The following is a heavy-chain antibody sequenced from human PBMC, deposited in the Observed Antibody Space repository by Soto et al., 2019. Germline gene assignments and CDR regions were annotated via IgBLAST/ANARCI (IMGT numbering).Heavy chain of an antibody. J-gene: IGHJ5*02. CDR2: IDWDDDK. V-gene: IGHV2-70*01. CDR3: DRCRYSYGCDRWFDP. Sequence: SGATLVNPTQPLTPTCTFSGFPLSTSGMCVSWIRQPPGKALEWLALIDWDDDKYYSTSLKTRLTISKDTSKNQVVLTMTNMDPVDTATYYRDRCRYSYGCDRWFDPWGQGTLVTVSS. CDR1: GFPLSTSGMC. D-gene: IGHD5-18*01.